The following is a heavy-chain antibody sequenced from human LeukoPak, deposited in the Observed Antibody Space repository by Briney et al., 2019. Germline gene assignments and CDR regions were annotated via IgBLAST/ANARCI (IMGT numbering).Heavy chain of an antibody. CDR3: ATGDYAPGY. V-gene: IGHV3-33*01. D-gene: IGHD4-17*01. CDR2: IWYDGSNT. J-gene: IGHJ4*02. Sequence: PGRSLRLSCAASGFTFSSYGMHWVRQAPGKGLEWVAVIWYDGSNTYYADSVKGRFTISRDNSKNTLYLQMNSLRAEDTAVYYCATGDYAPGYWGQGTLVTVSS. CDR1: GFTFSSYG.